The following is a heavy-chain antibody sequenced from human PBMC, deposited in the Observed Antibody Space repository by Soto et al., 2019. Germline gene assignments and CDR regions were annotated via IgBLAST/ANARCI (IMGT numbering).Heavy chain of an antibody. J-gene: IGHJ4*02. CDR3: ARDYGDYSFFFDY. CDR1: GGFNTTYQ. V-gene: IGHV4-59*01. CDR2: YSGFT. D-gene: IGHD4-17*01. Sequence: PSETLSLTCTVSGGFNTTYQWSWIRQPPGKGLEWIGGYSGFTDYNPSLESRATISVDHSKNQFSLTLRSVTAADTAVYYCARDYGDYSFFFDYWGQGALVTVSS.